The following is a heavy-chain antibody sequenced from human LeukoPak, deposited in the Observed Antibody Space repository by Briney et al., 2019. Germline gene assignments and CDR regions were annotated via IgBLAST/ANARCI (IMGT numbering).Heavy chain of an antibody. V-gene: IGHV3-30*03. J-gene: IGHJ4*02. CDR3: ASDRGNYDLTH. D-gene: IGHD3-3*01. CDR1: GFTFGTYG. Sequence: GGSLRLSCAASGFTFGTYGMLWVRQAPGKGLDWVAVISDDGSNTYYADSVKGRFTISRDNAKNTLYLQMNSLRAEDTAVYYCASDRGNYDLTHWGQGTLVTVSS. CDR2: ISDDGSNT.